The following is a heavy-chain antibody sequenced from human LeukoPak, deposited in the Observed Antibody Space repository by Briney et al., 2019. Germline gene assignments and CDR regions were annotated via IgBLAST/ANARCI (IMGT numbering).Heavy chain of an antibody. V-gene: IGHV5-51*01. CDR2: IYPADSST. D-gene: IGHD4-17*01. Sequence: GESLKIACKASGYSFTTYWIGWVRQAPGKGLEWMGIIYPADSSTEYSPSFQGQVTISADKSISTAYLQWSSLKASDTAMYYCARHFYGDYGRYFDLWGRGTLVTVSS. CDR3: ARHFYGDYGRYFDL. J-gene: IGHJ2*01. CDR1: GYSFTTYW.